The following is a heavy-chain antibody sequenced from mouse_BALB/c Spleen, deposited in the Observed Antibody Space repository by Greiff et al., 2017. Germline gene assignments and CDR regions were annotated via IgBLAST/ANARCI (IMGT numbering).Heavy chain of an antibody. CDR3: ARGGNYAMDY. D-gene: IGHD1-1*02. J-gene: IGHJ4*01. V-gene: IGHV1-87*01. CDR1: GYTFTSYW. Sequence: QVQLKQSGAELARPGASVKLSCKASGYTFTSYWMQWVKQRPGQGLEWIGAIYPGDGDTRYTQKFKGKATLTADKSSSTAYMQLSSLASEDSAVYYCARGGNYAMDYWGQGTSVTVSS. CDR2: IYPGDGDT.